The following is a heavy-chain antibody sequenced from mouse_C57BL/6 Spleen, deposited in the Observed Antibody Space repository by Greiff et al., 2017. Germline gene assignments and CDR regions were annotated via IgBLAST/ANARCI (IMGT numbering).Heavy chain of an antibody. Sequence: EVQLVESGGGLVKPGGSLTLSCAASGFTFSSYAMSWVRQTPEKRLEWVATISDGGSYTYYPDTVTGRFTISRDTVKNNLYLQMSHLESEDTAMYYCARAIYSWFAYWGQGTLVTVSA. V-gene: IGHV5-4*01. CDR1: GFTFSSYA. J-gene: IGHJ3*01. CDR2: ISDGGSYT. CDR3: ARAIYSWFAY. D-gene: IGHD2-1*01.